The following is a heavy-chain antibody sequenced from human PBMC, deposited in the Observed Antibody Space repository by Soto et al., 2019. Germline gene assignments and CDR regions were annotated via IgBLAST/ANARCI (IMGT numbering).Heavy chain of an antibody. CDR3: GTTDYDGRGTDY. D-gene: IGHD3-22*01. Sequence: PSETLSLTCTVSGGSISSGDYYWSWIRQPPGKGLEWIGYIYYSGTTYYNPSLKSRVTISVDTSKNQFSLKLRSVTAADTAVYYCGTTDYDGRGTDYWGQGTLVTVSS. V-gene: IGHV4-30-4*01. J-gene: IGHJ4*02. CDR2: IYYSGTT. CDR1: GGSISSGDYY.